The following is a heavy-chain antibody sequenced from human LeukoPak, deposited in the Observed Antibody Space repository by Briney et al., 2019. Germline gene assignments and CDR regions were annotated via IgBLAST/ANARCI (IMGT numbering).Heavy chain of an antibody. J-gene: IGHJ4*02. V-gene: IGHV3-43*01. CDR2: ISWDGKTT. CDR1: GFTFDDYT. D-gene: IGHD2-8*02. Sequence: GGSLRLSCAASGFTFDDYTMHWVRLPPGKGLQWVSLISWDGKTTHYEEAVKGRFTISRDNIKNSLDLQMSGLREEDTALYYCVRDKGADVQTGGFESWGQGTLVTVSS. CDR3: VRDKGADVQTGGFES.